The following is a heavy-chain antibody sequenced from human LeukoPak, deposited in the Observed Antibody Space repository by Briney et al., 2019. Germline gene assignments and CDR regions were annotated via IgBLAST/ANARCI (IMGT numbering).Heavy chain of an antibody. J-gene: IGHJ4*02. CDR3: AKTFIAVANPIDY. CDR1: GFTFSNAW. D-gene: IGHD6-19*01. V-gene: IGHV3-15*01. Sequence: GGSLRLSCAASGFTFSNAWMSWVRQAPGKGLEWVGRIKSKTDGGTIDYAAPVKGRFTISRDDSKNTLYLQMNSLKTEDTAVYYCAKTFIAVANPIDYWGQGTLVTVSS. CDR2: IKSKTDGGTI.